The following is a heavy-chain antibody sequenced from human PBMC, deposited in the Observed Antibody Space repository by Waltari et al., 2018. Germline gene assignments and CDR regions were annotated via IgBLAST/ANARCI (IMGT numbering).Heavy chain of an antibody. CDR1: GTPLTELS. J-gene: IGHJ3*02. CDR2: FDPEDGET. V-gene: IGHV1-24*01. D-gene: IGHD3-22*01. Sequence: QVQRVQSGAEVKKPGAPGRVSCKVSGTPLTELSIHWVRQAPGKGLEWMGGFDPEDGETIYAQKFQGRVTMTEDTSTDTAYMELSSLRSEDTAVYYCATGHSSGYYRYAFDIWGQGTMVTVSS. CDR3: ATGHSSGYYRYAFDI.